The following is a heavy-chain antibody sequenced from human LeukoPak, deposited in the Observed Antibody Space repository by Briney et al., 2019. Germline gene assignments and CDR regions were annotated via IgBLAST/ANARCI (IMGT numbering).Heavy chain of an antibody. CDR3: ARHSPHYYDSSGYYHLYFDY. D-gene: IGHD3-22*01. V-gene: IGHV4-59*08. Sequence: PSETLSLTCTVSGGSISSYYWSWIRQPPGKGLEWIGYIYYSGSTNYNPSLKSRVTISVDTSKNQFSLKLSSVTAADTAVYYCARHSPHYYDSSGYYHLYFDYWGQGTLVTVSS. J-gene: IGHJ4*02. CDR2: IYYSGST. CDR1: GGSISSYY.